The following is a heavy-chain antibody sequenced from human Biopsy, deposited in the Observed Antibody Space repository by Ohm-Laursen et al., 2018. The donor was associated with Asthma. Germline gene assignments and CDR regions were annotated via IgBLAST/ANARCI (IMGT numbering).Heavy chain of an antibody. CDR2: ISTSGYST. V-gene: IGHV3-21*01. CDR3: AGDSDGNFYY. CDR1: GFTFTTYT. J-gene: IGHJ4*02. Sequence: LSLTCAASGFTFTTYTMNWVRQAPGKGLEWVSSISTSGYSTYYADSVKGRFTISRDNAKNSLYLQMNSLRAEDTAVYYCAGDSDGNFYYWGQGTLVTVSS.